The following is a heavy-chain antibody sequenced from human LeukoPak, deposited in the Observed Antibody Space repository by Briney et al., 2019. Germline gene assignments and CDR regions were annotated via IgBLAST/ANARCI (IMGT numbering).Heavy chain of an antibody. CDR1: GGSISGSSYY. CDR3: ANEPQLAVAGSYDAFDI. D-gene: IGHD6-19*01. V-gene: IGHV4-39*07. J-gene: IGHJ3*02. Sequence: PSETLSLTCTVSGGSISGSSYYCGCIRQPPGKGLEWIGSIYYSGSTYYNPSLKSRVTISVDTSKNQFSLKLSSVTAADTDVYYCANEPQLAVAGSYDAFDIWGQGTMVTVSS. CDR2: IYYSGST.